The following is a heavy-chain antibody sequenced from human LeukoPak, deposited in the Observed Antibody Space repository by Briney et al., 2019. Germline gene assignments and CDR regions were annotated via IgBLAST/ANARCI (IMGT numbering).Heavy chain of an antibody. CDR2: IHPGDSDT. V-gene: IGHV5-51*01. J-gene: IGHJ5*02. CDR3: VRRDITSRYVVWFDP. CDR1: GYSFISYW. D-gene: IGHD2-2*01. Sequence: GESLKIFCKGSGYSFISYWIGWVRQMPGKGLELMGIIHPGDSDTRYSPSFQGQVTISADKSINTAYLQWSSLKASDTAIYYCVRRDITSRYVVWFDPWGQGTPVTVSS.